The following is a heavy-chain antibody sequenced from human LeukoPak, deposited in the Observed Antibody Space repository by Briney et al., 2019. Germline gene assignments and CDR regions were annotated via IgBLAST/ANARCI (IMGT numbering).Heavy chain of an antibody. V-gene: IGHV3-53*01. CDR3: ARGVEPLAANTLAY. CDR1: GFTVITND. D-gene: IGHD1-14*01. Sequence: GGSLRLSCAASGFTVITNDMTWVRQAPGKGLEWVSVLYSDGNTKYADSVQGRFTISRDNSKNTLYLEMNSLSPDDTAAYFCARGVEPLAANTLAYWGQGTLVTVSS. J-gene: IGHJ4*02. CDR2: LYSDGNT.